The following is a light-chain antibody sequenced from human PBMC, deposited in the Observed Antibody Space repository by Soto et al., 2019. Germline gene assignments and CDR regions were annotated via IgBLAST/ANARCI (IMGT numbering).Light chain of an antibody. CDR3: CSYAGSYRRV. CDR1: SSDVGAYNY. J-gene: IGLJ2*01. CDR2: DVG. Sequence: QLVLTQPRSVSGSPGQSVTISCTGTSSDVGAYNYVSWYQHHPGKAPKLMIYDVGRRPSGVPDRFSGSKSGYTASLTISGLQAEDEGDYYCCSYAGSYRRVFGGGTKVTVL. V-gene: IGLV2-11*01.